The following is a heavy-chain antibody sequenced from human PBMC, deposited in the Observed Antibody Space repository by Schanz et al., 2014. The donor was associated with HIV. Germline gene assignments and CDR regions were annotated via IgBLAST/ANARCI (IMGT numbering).Heavy chain of an antibody. Sequence: EEQLVESGGGLVQPGGSLRLSCAASGFTLSTYWMGWVRQAPGKGLEWVDNIKQDARLENYVDSVKGRFTISRDSSKNTLYLQMNSLRAEDTAVYYCARDAASHSYGSAMDVWGQGTTVTVSS. CDR1: GFTLSTYW. J-gene: IGHJ6*02. D-gene: IGHD5-18*01. CDR3: ARDAASHSYGSAMDV. V-gene: IGHV3-7*01. CDR2: IKQDARLE.